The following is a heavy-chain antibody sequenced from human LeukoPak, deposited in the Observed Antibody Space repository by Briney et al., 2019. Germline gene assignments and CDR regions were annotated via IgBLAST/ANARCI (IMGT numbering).Heavy chain of an antibody. Sequence: ASVKVSCKASGYTFTSYGISWVRQAPGQGLEWMGWISAYNGNTNYAQKLQGRVTMTTDTSTSTAYMELRSLRSDDTAVYYCARTSVDFWSGYSVYWGQGTLVTVSS. D-gene: IGHD3-3*01. CDR2: ISAYNGNT. J-gene: IGHJ4*02. CDR3: ARTSVDFWSGYSVY. CDR1: GYTFTSYG. V-gene: IGHV1-18*01.